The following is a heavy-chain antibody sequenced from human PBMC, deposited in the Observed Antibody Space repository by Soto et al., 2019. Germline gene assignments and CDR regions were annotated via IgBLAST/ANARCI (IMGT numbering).Heavy chain of an antibody. CDR2: ISNDGTKK. V-gene: IGHV3-30*03. Sequence: QVQVVESGGGVVQPGTSLRLSCAASAFAFTNYGFHWVRQAPGKGLEWVAHISNDGTKKFYADSVKGRFTISRDNSETTVYLHLTSLRPDDTALFYCARDVAMPTGLGLGYWGQGTLVTVSS. J-gene: IGHJ4*02. D-gene: IGHD4-4*01. CDR3: ARDVAMPTGLGLGY. CDR1: AFAFTNYG.